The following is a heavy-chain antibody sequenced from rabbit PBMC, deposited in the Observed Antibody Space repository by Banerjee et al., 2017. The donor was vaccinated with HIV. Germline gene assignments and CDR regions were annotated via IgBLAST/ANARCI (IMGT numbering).Heavy chain of an antibody. V-gene: IGHV1S45*01. CDR3: ARNVGYAGSSYATFDL. J-gene: IGHJ4*01. D-gene: IGHD4-2*01. Sequence: QEQLEESGGDLVKPEGSLTLTCTASGFSFSSSYWICWVRQAPGKGLEWNGCIYTGSGSTYYASWAKGRFTISKTSSTTVTLQMTSLTAADTATYFCARNVGYAGSSYATFDLWGPGTLVTVS. CDR1: GFSFSSSYW. CDR2: IYTGSGST.